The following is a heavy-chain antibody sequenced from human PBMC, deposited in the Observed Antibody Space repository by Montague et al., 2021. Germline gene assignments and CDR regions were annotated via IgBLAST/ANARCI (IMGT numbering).Heavy chain of an antibody. Sequence: SLRLSCAASGLIFSHSWMAWVRLPPGKGLEWVASVNPDGSQVGYVESVKGRFTISKDNAKNSLFLQMNSLRGDDTALYYCARNPAYGALDYWGQGTRVTVSP. CDR3: ARNPAYGALDY. V-gene: IGHV3-7*03. D-gene: IGHD4/OR15-4a*01. CDR2: VNPDGSQV. CDR1: GLIFSHSW. J-gene: IGHJ4*02.